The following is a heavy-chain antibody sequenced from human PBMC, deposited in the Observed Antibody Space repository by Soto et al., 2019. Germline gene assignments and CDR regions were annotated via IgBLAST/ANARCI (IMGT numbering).Heavy chain of an antibody. CDR3: ARWSAIVGGAEAVDV. CDR2: LSAYNGDT. Sequence: QVQLVQSGAEVKKHGASVRVSCKTSGYTFINYGITWVRQAPGQGLEWMGWLSAYNGDTSSSEKLQDRFTMTTDTSTNTAYMDLRSLTSDDTAVYYCARWSAIVGGAEAVDVWGQGTMVIVSS. V-gene: IGHV1-18*01. D-gene: IGHD1-26*01. CDR1: GYTFINYG. J-gene: IGHJ3*01.